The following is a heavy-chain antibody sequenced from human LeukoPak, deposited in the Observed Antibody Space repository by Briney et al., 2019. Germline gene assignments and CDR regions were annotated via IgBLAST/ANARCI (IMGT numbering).Heavy chain of an antibody. CDR2: IFYSGST. V-gene: IGHV4-59*08. CDR3: ARHRAYYDSGPFDY. CDR1: GVSISSSY. J-gene: IGHJ4*01. D-gene: IGHD3-16*01. Sequence: NPSETLSLTCVVSGVSISSSYWSWIRQPPGKGLEWIGYIFYSGSTHSNPSLRSRVTISMDTSNNQFSLKLTSVTAADTAVYYCARHRAYYDSGPFDYWGQDPWSPSPQ.